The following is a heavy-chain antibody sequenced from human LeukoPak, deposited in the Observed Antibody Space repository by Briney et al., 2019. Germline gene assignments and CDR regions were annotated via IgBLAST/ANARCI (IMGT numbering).Heavy chain of an antibody. CDR2: ISSAGTAK. Sequence: GGSLRLSCAGSGLTFSDDYMSWIRQAPGKGLEWLSYISSAGTAKFYADSLEGRFTISKDNAKNLLYLQLNSLRVEDTAVYYCVRHLAVVTPGDWGQGTLVTVSS. CDR1: GLTFSDDY. V-gene: IGHV3-11*04. CDR3: VRHLAVVTPGD. J-gene: IGHJ4*02. D-gene: IGHD4-23*01.